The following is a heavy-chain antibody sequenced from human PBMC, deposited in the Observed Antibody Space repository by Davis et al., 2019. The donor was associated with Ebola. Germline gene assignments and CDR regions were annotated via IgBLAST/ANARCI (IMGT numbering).Heavy chain of an antibody. CDR3: AKNSGYSSSWYEYNWFDP. V-gene: IGHV3-48*02. CDR2: ISSSSSTI. D-gene: IGHD6-13*01. Sequence: GGSLRLSCAASGFTFSSYSMNWVRQAPGKGLEWVSYISSSSSTIYYADSVKGRFTISRDNAKNSLYLQMNSLRDEDTAVYYCAKNSGYSSSWYEYNWFDPWGQGTLVTVSS. J-gene: IGHJ5*02. CDR1: GFTFSSYS.